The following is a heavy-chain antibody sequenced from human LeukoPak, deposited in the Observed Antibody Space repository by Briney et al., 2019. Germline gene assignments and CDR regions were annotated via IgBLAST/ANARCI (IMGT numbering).Heavy chain of an antibody. J-gene: IGHJ6*02. CDR1: GGSISSRTYY. CDR2: IYYSGST. D-gene: IGHD5-18*01. CDR3: ARHGYSYGSYYYGMDV. Sequence: SETLSLTCTVSGGSISSRTYYWGWIRQPPGKGLEWIATIYYSGSTYYNPSLKSRVTISVDTSKNQFSLKLSSVTAADTAVYYCARHGYSYGSYYYGMDVWGQGTTVTVSS. V-gene: IGHV4-39*01.